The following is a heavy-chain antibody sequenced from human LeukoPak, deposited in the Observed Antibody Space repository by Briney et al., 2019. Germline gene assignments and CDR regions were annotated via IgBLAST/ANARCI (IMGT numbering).Heavy chain of an antibody. J-gene: IGHJ5*02. Sequence: SETLSLTCAVYGGSFSGYYWSWIRQPPGKGLEWIGEINHSGSTYYNPSLKSRVTISVDTSKNQFSLKLSSVTAADTAVYYCARLDTTIFGGHNWFDPWGQGTLVTVSS. V-gene: IGHV4-34*01. CDR1: GGSFSGYY. CDR3: ARLDTTIFGGHNWFDP. D-gene: IGHD3-3*01. CDR2: INHSGST.